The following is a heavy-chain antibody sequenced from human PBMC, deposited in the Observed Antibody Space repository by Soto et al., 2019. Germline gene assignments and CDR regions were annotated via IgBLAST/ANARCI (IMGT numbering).Heavy chain of an antibody. CDR3: ARGPYCGGDCYPSPFDY. Sequence: SETLSLTCTVSGGSISSYYWSWIRQPPGKGLEWIGYIYYSGSTNYNPSLKSRVTISVDTSKNQFSLKLSSVTAADTAVYYCARGPYCGGDCYPSPFDYWGQGTPVTVSS. CDR2: IYYSGST. V-gene: IGHV4-59*01. CDR1: GGSISSYY. D-gene: IGHD2-21*01. J-gene: IGHJ4*02.